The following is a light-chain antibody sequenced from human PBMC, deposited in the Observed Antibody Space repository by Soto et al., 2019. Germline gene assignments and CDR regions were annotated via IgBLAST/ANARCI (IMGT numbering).Light chain of an antibody. V-gene: IGKV1-5*01. J-gene: IGKJ2*01. CDR1: QSISSW. Sequence: DIQMTQSPSTLSASVGDRVTITCRASQSISSWLAWYQQKPGKAPKLLIYDASSLASGVPSRFSGSGSGTEFTLHISSLQPDDFATYYCEQYNSYLYTFRQRTKLEIK. CDR3: EQYNSYLYT. CDR2: DAS.